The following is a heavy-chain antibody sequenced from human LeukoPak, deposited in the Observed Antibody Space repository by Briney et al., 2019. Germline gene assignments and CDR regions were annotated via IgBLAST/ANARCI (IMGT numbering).Heavy chain of an antibody. J-gene: IGHJ4*02. CDR1: GFTFSSYW. V-gene: IGHV3-21*01. Sequence: GGSLRLSCAASGFTFSSYWMSWVRQAPGKGLEWVSSISSSSSYIYYADSVKGRFTISRDNAKNSLYLQMNSLRAEDTAVYYCARATRGSSPWSFDYWGQGTLVTVSS. CDR3: ARATRGSSPWSFDY. D-gene: IGHD2-2*01. CDR2: ISSSSSYI.